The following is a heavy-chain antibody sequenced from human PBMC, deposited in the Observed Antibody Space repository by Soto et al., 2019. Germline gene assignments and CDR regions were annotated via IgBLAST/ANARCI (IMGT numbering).Heavy chain of an antibody. CDR3: ARDSGYDYIWGSYRFGY. CDR1: GGSISSYY. J-gene: IGHJ4*02. Sequence: PSETLSLTCTVSGGSISSYYWSWIRQPPGKGLEWIGYIYYSGSTNYNPSLKSRVTISVDTSKNQFSLKLSSVTAADTAVYYCARDSGYDYIWGSYRFGYWGQGTLVTVSS. D-gene: IGHD3-16*02. V-gene: IGHV4-59*01. CDR2: IYYSGST.